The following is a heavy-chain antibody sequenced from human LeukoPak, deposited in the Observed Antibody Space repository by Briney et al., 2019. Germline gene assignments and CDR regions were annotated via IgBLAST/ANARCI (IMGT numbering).Heavy chain of an antibody. D-gene: IGHD4-17*01. CDR3: ATLDYGGHY. CDR1: GGSISRYY. J-gene: IGHJ4*02. V-gene: IGHV4-4*07. Sequence: SETLSLTCTVSGGSISRYYWSWIRQPAGKGLEWIGSAYTSGSTNYNPSLKSRVTISLDKSKNQFSLKLSSVTAADTAVYYCATLDYGGHYWGQGTLVTVSS. CDR2: AYTSGST.